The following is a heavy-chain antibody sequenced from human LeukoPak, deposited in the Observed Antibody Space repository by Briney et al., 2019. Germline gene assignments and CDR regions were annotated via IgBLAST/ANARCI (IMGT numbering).Heavy chain of an antibody. CDR1: GYTFTGYY. CDR3: AARYCSGGSCYSGFDY. D-gene: IGHD2-15*01. Sequence: ASVKVSCKASGYTFTGYYMHWVRQAPGQGLEWMGWINPNSGGTNYAQKFQGRVTMTRDTSISTAYMELSRLRSDDTAVYYCAARYCSGGSCYSGFDYWGQGTLATVSS. CDR2: INPNSGGT. J-gene: IGHJ4*02. V-gene: IGHV1-2*02.